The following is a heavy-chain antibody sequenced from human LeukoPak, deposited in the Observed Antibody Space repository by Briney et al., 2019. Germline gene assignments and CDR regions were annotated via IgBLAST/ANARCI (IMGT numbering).Heavy chain of an antibody. Sequence: SETLSLTCAVYGGSFSGYYWSWIRQPPGKGLEWLGSIYHSGSTYNNPSLKSRVTMSVDTSKNQFSLKLTSVTAADTALYYCARAYSNWFDPWGQGTLVTVSS. J-gene: IGHJ5*02. CDR2: IYHSGST. V-gene: IGHV4-34*10. CDR3: ARAYSNWFDP. D-gene: IGHD4-11*01. CDR1: GGSFSGYY.